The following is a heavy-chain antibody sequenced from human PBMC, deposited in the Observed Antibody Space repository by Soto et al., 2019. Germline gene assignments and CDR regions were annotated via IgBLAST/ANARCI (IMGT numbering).Heavy chain of an antibody. Sequence: QVQLVQSGAEVKKPGASVKVSCKAAGFTFSSYFMHWVRQAPGQGLQWMGIINPSGGSTTYAQRFQGRVTMTRDTSTSTVFMELSSLRSEDTAVYYCARASDDYSNPFDHWGQGTPVIVSS. CDR2: INPSGGST. J-gene: IGHJ4*02. CDR3: ARASDDYSNPFDH. D-gene: IGHD4-4*01. V-gene: IGHV1-46*01. CDR1: GFTFSSYF.